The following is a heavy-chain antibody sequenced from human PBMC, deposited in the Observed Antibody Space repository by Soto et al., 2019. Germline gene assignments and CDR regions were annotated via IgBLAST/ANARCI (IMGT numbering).Heavy chain of an antibody. Sequence: GGSLRLSCAASGLSVSSNDMSWVRQAPGKGLECVSIIYSADNTFYVDSVKGRFIISRDNSKNTVYLQMNSLRADDTAVYYCARGSLYWGQGTLVTVS. V-gene: IGHV3-66*01. CDR1: GLSVSSND. CDR3: ARGSLY. CDR2: IYSADNT. J-gene: IGHJ4*01.